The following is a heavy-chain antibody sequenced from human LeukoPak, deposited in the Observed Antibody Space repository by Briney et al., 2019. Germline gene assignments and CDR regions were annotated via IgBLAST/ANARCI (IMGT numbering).Heavy chain of an antibody. J-gene: IGHJ3*02. CDR3: ASENIVELTALRDAFDI. V-gene: IGHV3-48*02. CDR1: GFTFSCYS. D-gene: IGHD2-21*02. Sequence: GGSLRLSCAASGFTFSCYSMNWARKAPGKGLLWFSHFSGGGSTINYADSVKGRFTISRDNAKNTMFLEMSSLRYEDTAVYYCASENIVELTALRDAFDIWGQGTMVTVSS. CDR2: FSGGGSTI.